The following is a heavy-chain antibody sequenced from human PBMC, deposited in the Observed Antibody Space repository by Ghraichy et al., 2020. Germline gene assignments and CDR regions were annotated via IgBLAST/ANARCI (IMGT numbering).Heavy chain of an antibody. CDR2: ISTSASSK. J-gene: IGHJ4*02. V-gene: IGHV3-48*01. CDR1: GFTFSDYN. CDR3: ATSVGPTTG. D-gene: IGHD1-26*01. Sequence: GGSLRLSCEASGFTFSDYNMNWVRQAPGKGLEWLSYISTSASSKQYADSVRGRFTISRDNVKNSLYLQMNSLRAEDTAVYYCATSVGPTTGWGRGTLVTVSS.